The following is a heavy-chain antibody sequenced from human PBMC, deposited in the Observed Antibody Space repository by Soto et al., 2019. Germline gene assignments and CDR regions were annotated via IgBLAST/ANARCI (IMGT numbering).Heavy chain of an antibody. CDR1: GYTFTSYG. CDR2: ISAYNGNT. J-gene: IGHJ4*02. D-gene: IGHD3-10*01. Sequence: QVQLVQSGAEVKKPGASVKVSCKASGYTFTSYGISWVRQAPGQGLEWMGWISAYNGNTNKAQKLQGRVTMTTDTSTSKANRELRSMISDDTAVYYCARDRIPMFRGGTSAFDYWGQGALVTVSS. V-gene: IGHV1-18*01. CDR3: ARDRIPMFRGGTSAFDY.